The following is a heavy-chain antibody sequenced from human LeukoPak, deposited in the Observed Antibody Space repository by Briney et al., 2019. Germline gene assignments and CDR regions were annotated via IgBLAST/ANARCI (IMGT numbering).Heavy chain of an antibody. CDR2: IYHSGST. Sequence: SETLSLTCAVSGYSINTGYFWGWIRQPPGKGLEWIGTIYHSGSTYYNPSLKSRVTISVDTSKNQFSLRLSSVTAADTAVYYCARAPPLWFGELTYWYFDLWGRGTLVTVSS. CDR1: GYSINTGYF. V-gene: IGHV4-38-2*01. D-gene: IGHD3-10*01. J-gene: IGHJ2*01. CDR3: ARAPPLWFGELTYWYFDL.